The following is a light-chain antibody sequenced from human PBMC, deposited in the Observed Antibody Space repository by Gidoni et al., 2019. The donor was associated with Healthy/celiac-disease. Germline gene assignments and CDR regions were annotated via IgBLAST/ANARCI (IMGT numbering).Light chain of an antibody. J-gene: IGLJ2*01. CDR3: NSRDSSGNHVV. V-gene: IGLV3-19*01. CDR2: GKN. CDR1: SLRSYY. Sequence: SSELTQDPAVSVAFGQTVRITCQGDSLRSYYASWYQQKPGQAPVLVIYGKNNRPSGIPDRFSGSSSGNTASLTSTGAQAEDEADYDCNSRDSSGNHVVFGGGTKLTVL.